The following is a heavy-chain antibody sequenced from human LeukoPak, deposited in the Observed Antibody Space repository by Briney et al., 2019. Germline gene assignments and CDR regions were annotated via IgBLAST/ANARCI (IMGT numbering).Heavy chain of an antibody. J-gene: IGHJ4*02. CDR1: GGSIRSGGYS. Sequence: SETLSLTCVVSGGSIRSGGYSWSWIRQPPGKGLEWIGYIYYSGSTYYNPSLKSRATISVDTSKNQFSLKLTSVTAADTAVYYCARVAGSLGPDYWGQGTLVTVSS. CDR3: ARVAGSLGPDY. D-gene: IGHD6-19*01. V-gene: IGHV4-30-4*07. CDR2: IYYSGST.